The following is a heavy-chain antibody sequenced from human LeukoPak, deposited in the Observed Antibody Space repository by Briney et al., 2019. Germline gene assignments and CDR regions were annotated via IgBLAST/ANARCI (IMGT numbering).Heavy chain of an antibody. CDR1: GGTFSSYA. CDR3: ARSSLLEWLSEYYYYYMDV. V-gene: IGHV1-69*01. CDR2: IIPIFGTA. Sequence: GASVKVSCKASGGTFSSYAISWVRQAPGQGLEWMGGIIPIFGTANYAQKFQGRVTITADESTSTAYMELSSLRSEDTAVYYCARSSLLEWLSEYYYYYMDVWGKGTTVTVSS. J-gene: IGHJ6*03. D-gene: IGHD3-3*01.